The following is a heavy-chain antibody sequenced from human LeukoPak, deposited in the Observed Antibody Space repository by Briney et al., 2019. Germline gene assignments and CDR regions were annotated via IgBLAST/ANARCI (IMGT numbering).Heavy chain of an antibody. CDR1: GYTFTSYA. J-gene: IGHJ6*02. CDR2: INAGNGNT. D-gene: IGHD4-17*01. Sequence: ASVKVSCKASGYTFTSYAMHWVRQAPGQRLEWMEWINAGNGNTKYSQKFQGRVTITRDTSASTAYMELSSLRSEDTAVYYCARGGMTTVPYYYYYGMDVWGQGTTVTVSS. V-gene: IGHV1-3*01. CDR3: ARGGMTTVPYYYYYGMDV.